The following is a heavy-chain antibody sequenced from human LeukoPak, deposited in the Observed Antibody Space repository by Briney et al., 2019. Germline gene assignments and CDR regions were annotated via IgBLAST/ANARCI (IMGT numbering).Heavy chain of an antibody. V-gene: IGHV3-23*01. CDR2: ISGTIGST. Sequence: GGSLRLSCAASEFTFSSHAMSWVRQAPGKGLEWVSTISGTIGSTYYVDSVKGRFTISRDNSKNTLYLQMNSLKTEDTAVYYCTTPWRLNWGQGTLVTVSS. CDR1: EFTFSSHA. D-gene: IGHD6-25*01. CDR3: TTPWRLN. J-gene: IGHJ4*02.